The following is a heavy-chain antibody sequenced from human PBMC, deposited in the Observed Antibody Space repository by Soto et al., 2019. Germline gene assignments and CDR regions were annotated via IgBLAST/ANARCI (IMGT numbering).Heavy chain of an antibody. CDR1: GGIFSTYA. Sequence: QVQLVQSGAEVKKPGSSVKVSCKASGGIFSTYAISWLRQAPGQGLEWMGGIIPLFGTPNYAQRFQGRVTITADEYTSTAYMERSRLRSEDTAVYYCARDRDDYGSGNYYNRIDFWGQGTLVTVSS. CDR2: IIPLFGTP. V-gene: IGHV1-69*01. CDR3: ARDRDDYGSGNYYNRIDF. D-gene: IGHD3-10*01. J-gene: IGHJ4*02.